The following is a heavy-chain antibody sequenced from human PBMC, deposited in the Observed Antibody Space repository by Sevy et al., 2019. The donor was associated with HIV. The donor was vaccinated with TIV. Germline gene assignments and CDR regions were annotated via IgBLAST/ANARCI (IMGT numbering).Heavy chain of an antibody. CDR2: IKQDGSEK. V-gene: IGHV3-7*03. D-gene: IGHD6-19*01. CDR1: GFTFSTYW. Sequence: GGSLRLSCAASGFTFSTYWMSWVRQAPGKGLEWGANIKQDGSEKYYVGSVKGRFTISRDNAKNSLYLQMNSLRAEDTAVYYCATYSSPYDAFDIWGQGTMVTVSS. CDR3: ATYSSPYDAFDI. J-gene: IGHJ3*02.